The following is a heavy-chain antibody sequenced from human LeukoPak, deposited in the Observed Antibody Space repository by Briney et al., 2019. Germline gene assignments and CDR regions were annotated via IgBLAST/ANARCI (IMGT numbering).Heavy chain of an antibody. CDR3: AILDPIRPDY. D-gene: IGHD2-21*01. CDR1: GDSIGTYY. Sequence: SETLSLTCTISGDSIGTYYWSWIRQPPGRGLEWIGYIYYSGYTNYSPSLKSRVTISVATSKNQFSLKLTSVTDADTAVYYCAILDPIRPDYWGQGTQVTVSS. V-gene: IGHV4-59*08. J-gene: IGHJ4*02. CDR2: IYYSGYT.